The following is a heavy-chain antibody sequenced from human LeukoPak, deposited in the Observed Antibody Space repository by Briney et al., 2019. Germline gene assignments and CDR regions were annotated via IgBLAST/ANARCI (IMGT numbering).Heavy chain of an antibody. CDR3: AREGKDWYFDL. V-gene: IGHV1-18*04. J-gene: IGHJ2*01. CDR1: GYTFTSNY. Sequence: GASVKVSCKASGYTFTSNYIHWVRQAPGQGLEWMGWISAYNGNTNYAQKLQGRVTVTTDTSTSTAYMELRSLRSDDTAVYYCAREGKDWYFDLWGRGTLVTVSS. CDR2: ISAYNGNT.